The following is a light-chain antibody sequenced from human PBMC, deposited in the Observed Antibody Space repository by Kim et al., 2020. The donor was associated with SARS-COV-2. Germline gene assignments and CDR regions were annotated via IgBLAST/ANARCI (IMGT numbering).Light chain of an antibody. CDR2: GNS. CDR3: QSYDSSLSGWV. Sequence: QSVLTQPPSVSGAPGQRVTISCTGSSSNIGAGYDVHWYQQLPGTAPKLLIYGNSNRPSGVPDRFSGSKSGTSASLAITGLQAEDGADYYCQSYDSSLSGWVFGGRTQLTVL. J-gene: IGLJ3*02. CDR1: SSNIGAGYD. V-gene: IGLV1-40*01.